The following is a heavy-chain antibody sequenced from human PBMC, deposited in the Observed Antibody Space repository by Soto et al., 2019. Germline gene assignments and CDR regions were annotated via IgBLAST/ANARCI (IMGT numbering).Heavy chain of an antibody. CDR1: GFTFSSYV. D-gene: IGHD2-15*01. J-gene: IGHJ4*02. V-gene: IGHV3-23*01. CDR2: ITGSGSNK. Sequence: GSLRLSCAASGFTFSSYVMSWVRQAPGKGLEWVAVITGSGSNKYYADSVKGRFTISRDNSKNTLYLQMNSLRAEDTAVYYCARAYCSGGSCYSYFDYWGQGTLVTVSS. CDR3: ARAYCSGGSCYSYFDY.